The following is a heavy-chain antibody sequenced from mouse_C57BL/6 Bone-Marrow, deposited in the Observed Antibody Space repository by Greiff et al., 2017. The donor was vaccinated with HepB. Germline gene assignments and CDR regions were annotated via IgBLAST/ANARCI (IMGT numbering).Heavy chain of an antibody. CDR1: GYTFTSYW. CDR3: ARWLLQDAMDY. Sequence: VQLQQSGAELVRPGSSVKLSCKASGYTFTSYWMDWVKQRPGQGLEWIGNIYPSDSETHYNQKFKDKATLTVDKSSSTAYMQLSSLTSKDSAVDYCARWLLQDAMDYWGQGTSVTVSS. V-gene: IGHV1-61*01. D-gene: IGHD2-3*01. J-gene: IGHJ4*01. CDR2: IYPSDSET.